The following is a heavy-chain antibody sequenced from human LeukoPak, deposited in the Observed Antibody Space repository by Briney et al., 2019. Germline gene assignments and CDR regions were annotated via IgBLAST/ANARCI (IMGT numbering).Heavy chain of an antibody. CDR3: AKGEQQLVRSPFDY. J-gene: IGHJ4*02. Sequence: GGSLRLSCAASGFTFGSYSMNWVRQAPGKGLEGVSSISSSSSYIYYADSVKGRFTISRDNSKNTLYLQMNSLRAEDTAVYYCAKGEQQLVRSPFDYWGQGTLVTVSS. V-gene: IGHV3-21*01. CDR1: GFTFGSYS. D-gene: IGHD6-13*01. CDR2: ISSSSSYI.